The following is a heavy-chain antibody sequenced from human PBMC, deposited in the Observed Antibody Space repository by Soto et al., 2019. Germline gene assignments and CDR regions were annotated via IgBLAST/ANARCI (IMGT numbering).Heavy chain of an antibody. CDR3: AKGLGVAWELPDY. V-gene: IGHV3-30*18. Sequence: PGGSLRLSCAASGFTFSSYGMHWVRQAPGKGLEWVAVISYDGSKRYSPDSVKGRFTISRDNSKNTLYLQINSLRAEDTAVYYCAKGLGVAWELPDYWRQGTLVTVSS. CDR1: GFTFSSYG. CDR2: ISYDGSKR. D-gene: IGHD1-26*01. J-gene: IGHJ4*02.